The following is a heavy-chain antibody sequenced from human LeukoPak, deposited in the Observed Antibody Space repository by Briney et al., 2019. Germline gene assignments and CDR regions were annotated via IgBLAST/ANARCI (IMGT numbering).Heavy chain of an antibody. Sequence: GGSPRLSCAASGFTFSSYAMSWVRQAPGKGLEWVSAISGSGGSTYYADSVKGRFTISRDNSKNTLYLQMNSLRAEDTAVYYCAKDWGQLRGVDWFDPWGQGTLVTVSS. D-gene: IGHD3-16*01. J-gene: IGHJ5*02. CDR1: GFTFSSYA. CDR2: ISGSGGST. CDR3: AKDWGQLRGVDWFDP. V-gene: IGHV3-23*01.